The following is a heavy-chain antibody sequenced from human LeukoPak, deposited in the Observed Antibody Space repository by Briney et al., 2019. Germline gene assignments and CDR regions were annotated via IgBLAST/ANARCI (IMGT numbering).Heavy chain of an antibody. Sequence: MPGGSLRLSCAASGFTFSDYYMSWIRQAPGKGLEWVSYISSSGSTIYYADSVKGRFTISRDNSKNTLYLQMNSLRAEDTAVYYCAKSGSSSWFLDYWGQGALVTVSS. CDR2: ISSSGSTI. CDR3: AKSGSSSWFLDY. J-gene: IGHJ4*02. CDR1: GFTFSDYY. D-gene: IGHD6-13*01. V-gene: IGHV3-11*01.